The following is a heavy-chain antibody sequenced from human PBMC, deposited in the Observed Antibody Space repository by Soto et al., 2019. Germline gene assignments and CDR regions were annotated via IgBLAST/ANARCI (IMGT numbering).Heavy chain of an antibody. V-gene: IGHV4-59*12. D-gene: IGHD1-1*01. CDR2: IYYRGGT. CDR1: GGSISNYY. J-gene: IGHJ6*02. CDR3: AKRGQLTIDYYGMDV. Sequence: SETLSLTCTVSGGSISNYYWSWIRQPPGKGLEWVGYIYYRGGTNYNPSLKSRVTISVDTSKNQFSLKLSSVTAADTAVYYCAKRGQLTIDYYGMDVWGQGTTVTVSS.